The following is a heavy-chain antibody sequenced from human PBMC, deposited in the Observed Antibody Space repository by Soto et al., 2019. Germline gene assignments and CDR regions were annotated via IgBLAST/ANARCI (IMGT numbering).Heavy chain of an antibody. Sequence: QVQLQESGPGLVKPSQTLSLTCTVSGGSISSGDYYWSWIRQHPGKGLEWIGYIYYSGSTYYNPSLKSRVTISVDASENQCSLELGSVTAADTAVYYGARWWSGSRQGFDPWGQGTLVTVSS. D-gene: IGHD3-3*01. CDR1: GGSISSGDYY. J-gene: IGHJ5*02. V-gene: IGHV4-31*03. CDR3: ARWWSGSRQGFDP. CDR2: IYYSGST.